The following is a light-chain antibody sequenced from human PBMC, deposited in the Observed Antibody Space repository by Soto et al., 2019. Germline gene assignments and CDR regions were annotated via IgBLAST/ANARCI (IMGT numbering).Light chain of an antibody. CDR1: QTISSW. CDR2: KAS. J-gene: IGKJ1*01. CDR3: QNYNSYSGA. V-gene: IGKV1-5*03. Sequence: IQMPQSPSTLSGSVGDRVTITCRASQTISSWLAWYQQKPGKAPKLLIYKASTLKSGVPSRFSGRGSGRQLTLTISSLQSDDFGTYYCQNYNSYSGAFGQGAKVDIK.